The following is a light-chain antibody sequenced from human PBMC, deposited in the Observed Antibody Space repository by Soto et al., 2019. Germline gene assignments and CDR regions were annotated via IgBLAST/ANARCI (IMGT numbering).Light chain of an antibody. CDR1: QSVSSSY. Sequence: EIVLTQSPGTLSLSPGERATLSCRASQSVSSSYLGWYQQKPGQAPRLLIYGASTRATGIPDRFSGSGSGTYFTITISRLEPENFAVYYCQQSGTTFGPGTKVEIK. CDR2: GAS. CDR3: QQSGTT. J-gene: IGKJ3*01. V-gene: IGKV3-20*01.